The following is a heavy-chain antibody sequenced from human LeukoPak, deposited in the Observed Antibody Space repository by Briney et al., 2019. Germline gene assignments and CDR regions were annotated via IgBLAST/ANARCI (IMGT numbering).Heavy chain of an antibody. Sequence: ASVKVSCKASGYTFTTYGISWVRQAPGQGLEWMGLISVNSGNTNYAQKLQGRVIMTTDTSTSTAYMQLRSQRSDDTAGYYCSRGRSRGGGTRPGHYWGEGTLVTVSS. D-gene: IGHD1-26*01. CDR1: GYTFTTYG. CDR2: ISVNSGNT. CDR3: SRGRSRGGGTRPGHY. J-gene: IGHJ4*02. V-gene: IGHV1-18*01.